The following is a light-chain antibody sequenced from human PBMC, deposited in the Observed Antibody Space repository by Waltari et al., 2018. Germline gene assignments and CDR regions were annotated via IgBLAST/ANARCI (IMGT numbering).Light chain of an antibody. CDR3: EAWDDSLGGPV. V-gene: IGLV1-44*01. Sequence: QSVLTQPPSASGTPGQRVTISCSGSISNIGADPVNWYQQLPGTAPKLLIYNNNKRSSGVPDRFSGSTSGTSASLAISGLQSEDEAVYYCEAWDDSLGGPVFGGGTKPTVL. CDR1: ISNIGADP. J-gene: IGLJ2*01. CDR2: NNN.